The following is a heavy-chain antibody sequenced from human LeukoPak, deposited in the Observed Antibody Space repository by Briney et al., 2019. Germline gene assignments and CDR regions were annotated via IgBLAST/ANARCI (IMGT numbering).Heavy chain of an antibody. CDR1: GYTFTSYD. D-gene: IGHD3-3*01. Sequence: ASVKVSCKASGYTFTSYDINWVRQATGQGLEWMGWMNPNSGNTGYAQKFQGRVTMTRNTSISTAYVELSSLRSEDTAVYYCARGSLYDFWSGYQGYYYGMDVWGQGTTVTVSS. V-gene: IGHV1-8*01. J-gene: IGHJ6*02. CDR2: MNPNSGNT. CDR3: ARGSLYDFWSGYQGYYYGMDV.